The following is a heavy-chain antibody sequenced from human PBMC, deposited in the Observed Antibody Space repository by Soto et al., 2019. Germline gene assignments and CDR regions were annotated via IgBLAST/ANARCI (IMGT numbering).Heavy chain of an antibody. V-gene: IGHV3-33*01. Sequence: GGSLRLSCAASGFPFSSYGMHWVRQAPGKGLDWVAVIWYDGSNKDYADSVKGRFTISRDNSKNTLFLQMNNLRVDDTAVYYCASSINWGQGTLVTVSS. CDR2: IWYDGSNK. CDR3: ASSIN. J-gene: IGHJ4*02. CDR1: GFPFSSYG.